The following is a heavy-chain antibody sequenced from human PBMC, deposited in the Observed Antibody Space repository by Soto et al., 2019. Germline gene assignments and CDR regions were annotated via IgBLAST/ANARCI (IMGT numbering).Heavy chain of an antibody. CDR2: ISSRSTSK. V-gene: IGHV3-48*02. Sequence: GGSLRLSCAASGVTFSNYNMNWVRQAPGKGLEWVSYISSRSTSKYYADSVKGRFTVSRDNAKNSLYLQMDSLRDEDTAVYYCARDSAPPYSSGWAFDYWGQGTLVTVSS. CDR1: GVTFSNYN. CDR3: ARDSAPPYSSGWAFDY. D-gene: IGHD6-19*01. J-gene: IGHJ4*02.